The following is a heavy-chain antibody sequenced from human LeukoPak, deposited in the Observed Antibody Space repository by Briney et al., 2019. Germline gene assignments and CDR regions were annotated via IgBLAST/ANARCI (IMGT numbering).Heavy chain of an antibody. Sequence: GGTLRLSCAASGFTFSSYGMSWVRQAPGKGLEWVSAISGSGGSTYYADSVKGRFTISRDNSKNTLYLQMNSLRAEDTAVYYCAKDSNVAYYDILTGYLQFDYWGQGTLVTVSS. D-gene: IGHD3-9*01. CDR1: GFTFSSYG. CDR3: AKDSNVAYYDILTGYLQFDY. CDR2: ISGSGGST. V-gene: IGHV3-23*01. J-gene: IGHJ4*02.